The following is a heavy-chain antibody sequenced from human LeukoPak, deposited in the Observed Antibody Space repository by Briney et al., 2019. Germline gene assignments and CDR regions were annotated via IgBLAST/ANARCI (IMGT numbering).Heavy chain of an antibody. CDR1: GGSINSYY. CDR3: ARVGHYDILTGYYVWDYMDV. Sequence: PSETLSLTCTVSGGSINSYYWSWIRQPPGKGLQWIGCIHYSGSTNYNPSLKSRVTISVDTSKNQFSLELSSVTAADTAVYYCARVGHYDILTGYYVWDYMDVWGKGTTVTISS. J-gene: IGHJ6*03. CDR2: IHYSGST. V-gene: IGHV4-59*08. D-gene: IGHD3-9*01.